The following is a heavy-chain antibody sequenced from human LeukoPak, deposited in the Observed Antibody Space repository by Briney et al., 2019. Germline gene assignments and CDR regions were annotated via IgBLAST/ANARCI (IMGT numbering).Heavy chain of an antibody. CDR1: GFTVSSNY. V-gene: IGHV3-53*01. CDR2: IYSGGTT. D-gene: IGHD2-2*01. Sequence: GGSLRLSCAASGFTVSSNYMSWVRQAPGKGLEWVSVIYSGGTTNHADSVKGRFTVSRDNSKNTLYLQMNSLRAEDTAVYFCARGSSRASDYWGQGTLVTVSS. J-gene: IGHJ4*02. CDR3: ARGSSRASDY.